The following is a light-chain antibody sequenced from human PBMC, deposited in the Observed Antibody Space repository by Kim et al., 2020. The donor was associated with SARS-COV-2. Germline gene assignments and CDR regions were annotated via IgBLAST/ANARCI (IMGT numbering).Light chain of an antibody. CDR1: CSNIGAGYD. V-gene: IGLV1-40*01. CDR2: GNT. Sequence: QSVLTQPPSVFGAPGQRVTISCTGSCSNIGAGYDVHWYQQFPGTAPKLLIYGNTNRPSGVPDRFSGPKAGTSASLAISGLPAEDVADYFCQSYDNRRSGYVFETGTKVTVL. CDR3: QSYDNRRSGYV. J-gene: IGLJ1*01.